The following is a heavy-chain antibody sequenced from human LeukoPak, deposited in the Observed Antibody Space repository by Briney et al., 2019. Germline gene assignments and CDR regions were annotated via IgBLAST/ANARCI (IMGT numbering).Heavy chain of an antibody. CDR3: ARPLMKDYVYRGYYYGMDV. D-gene: IGHD4-17*01. CDR2: INPNSGGT. J-gene: IGHJ6*02. CDR1: GYTFTGYY. Sequence: ASVKVSCKASGYTFTGYYMHWVWQAPGQGLEWMGWINPNSGGTNYAQKLQGRVTMTTDTSTSTAYMELRSLRSDDTAVYYCARPLMKDYVYRGYYYGMDVWGQGTTVTVSS. V-gene: IGHV1-2*02.